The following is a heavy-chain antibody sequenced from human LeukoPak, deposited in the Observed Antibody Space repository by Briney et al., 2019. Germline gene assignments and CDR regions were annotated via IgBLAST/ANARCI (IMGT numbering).Heavy chain of an antibody. CDR2: ISSSGMSI. J-gene: IGHJ6*04. CDR1: GFIFNSYE. CDR3: AELGITMIGGV. V-gene: IGHV3-48*03. D-gene: IGHD3-10*02. Sequence: GGSLRLSCVASGFIFNSYEMNWVRQAPGKGLEWVSFISSSGMSIYYADSVKGRFTISRDNAKNSLYLQMNSLRAEDTAVYYCAELGITMIGGVWGKGTTVTISS.